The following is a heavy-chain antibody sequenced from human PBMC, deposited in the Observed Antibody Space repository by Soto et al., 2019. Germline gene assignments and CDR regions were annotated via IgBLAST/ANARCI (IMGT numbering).Heavy chain of an antibody. D-gene: IGHD2-15*01. V-gene: IGHV5-51*01. J-gene: IGHJ6*02. Sequence: GESLKISCKGSGYSFTSYWIGWVRQMPGKGLEWMGIIYPGDSDTRYSPSFQGQVTISADKSISTAYLQWSSLKASDTAMYYCARHCSGGSCYSGYYYYGMDVWGPGTTGTVSS. CDR3: ARHCSGGSCYSGYYYYGMDV. CDR1: GYSFTSYW. CDR2: IYPGDSDT.